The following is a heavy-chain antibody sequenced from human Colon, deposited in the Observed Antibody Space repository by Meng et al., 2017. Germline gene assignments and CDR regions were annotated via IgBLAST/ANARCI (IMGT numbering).Heavy chain of an antibody. CDR1: GFTFSNFW. V-gene: IGHV3-74*01. J-gene: IGHJ4*02. CDR3: AKALDSSGYSYERCADY. Sequence: GESLKISCAASGFTFSNFWMHWVRQTPEKGLEWVSRIRSDGITTTYADSVKGRFTISRDNARNTLYLQMNNLRAEDTALYYCAKALDSSGYSYERCADYWGQGTLVTVSS. D-gene: IGHD3-22*01. CDR2: IRSDGITT.